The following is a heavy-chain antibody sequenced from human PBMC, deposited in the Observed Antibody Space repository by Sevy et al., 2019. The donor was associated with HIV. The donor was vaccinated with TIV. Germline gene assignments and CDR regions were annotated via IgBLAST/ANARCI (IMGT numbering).Heavy chain of an antibody. CDR2: INPNSGST. Sequence: ASVKVSCKASGYTFTGHYMHWVRQAPGQGLEWMGWINPNSGSTDYAQKFQGRVTLTRETSISTAYLELSRLTCDDTAVYYCARVFPYCSGGSCYSPYDAFDIWGQGTMVTVSS. CDR1: GYTFTGHY. J-gene: IGHJ3*02. CDR3: ARVFPYCSGGSCYSPYDAFDI. V-gene: IGHV1-2*02. D-gene: IGHD2-15*01.